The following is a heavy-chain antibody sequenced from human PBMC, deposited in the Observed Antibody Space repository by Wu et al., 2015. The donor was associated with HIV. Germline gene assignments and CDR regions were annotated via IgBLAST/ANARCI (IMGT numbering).Heavy chain of an antibody. D-gene: IGHD3-22*01. J-gene: IGHJ4*02. CDR2: IIPIFGTA. CDR3: ARGSLYDSSGYYDY. V-gene: IGHV1-69*18. Sequence: QVQLVQSGAEVKKPGASVKVSCKASGYIFTDYYIHWVRQAPGQGLEWMGRIIPIFGTANYAQKFQGRVTITADESTSTAYMELSSLRSEDTAVYYCARGSLYDSSGYYDYWGQGTLVTVSS. CDR1: GYIFTDYY.